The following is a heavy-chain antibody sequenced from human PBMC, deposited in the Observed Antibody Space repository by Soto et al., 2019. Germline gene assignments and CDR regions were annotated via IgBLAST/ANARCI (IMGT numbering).Heavy chain of an antibody. J-gene: IGHJ6*02. CDR2: ISGSGGST. CDR1: GFTFSSYA. V-gene: IGHV3-23*01. CDR3: AKDSAVVVITLGMDV. D-gene: IGHD3-22*01. Sequence: GGSLRLSCAASGFTFSSYAMSWVRQAPGKGLEWVSAISGSGGSTYYADSVKGRFTISRDNSKNTLYLQMNSLRAEDTAVYYCAKDSAVVVITLGMDVWGQGTTVTVSS.